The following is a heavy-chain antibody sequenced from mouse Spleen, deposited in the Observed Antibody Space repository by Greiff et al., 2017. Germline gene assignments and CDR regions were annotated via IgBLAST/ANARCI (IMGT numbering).Heavy chain of an antibody. CDR2: ISSGGSYT. V-gene: IGHV5-6*02. J-gene: IGHJ3*01. Sequence: EVKLVESGGDLVKPGGSLKLSCAASGFTFSSYGMSWVRQTPDKRLEWVATISSGGSYTYYPDSVKGRFTISRDNAKNTLYLQMSSLKSEDTAMYYCARRYRDGGFAYWGQGTLVTVSA. CDR3: ARRYRDGGFAY. CDR1: GFTFSSYG. D-gene: IGHD2-14*01.